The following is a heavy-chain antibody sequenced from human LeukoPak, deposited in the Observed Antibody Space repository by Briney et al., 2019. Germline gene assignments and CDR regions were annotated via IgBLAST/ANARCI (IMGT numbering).Heavy chain of an antibody. CDR1: GGSISSYY. CDR3: ARDLSLARSPYFDY. D-gene: IGHD6-6*01. CDR2: IYTSGST. V-gene: IGHV4-4*07. J-gene: IGHJ4*02. Sequence: SETLSLTCTVSGGSISSYYWSWIRQPAGKGLEWIGRIYTSGSTNYNPSLKSRVTMSVDTSKNQFSLKLSSVTAADTAVYYCARDLSLARSPYFDYWGQGTLVTVSS.